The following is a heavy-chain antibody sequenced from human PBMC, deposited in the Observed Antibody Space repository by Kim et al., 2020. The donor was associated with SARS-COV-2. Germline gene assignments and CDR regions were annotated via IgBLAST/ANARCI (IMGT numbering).Heavy chain of an antibody. CDR1: GGSISSGSYY. J-gene: IGHJ5*02. CDR3: ARDLRGWFDP. D-gene: IGHD3-10*01. CDR2: IYTSGST. Sequence: SETLSLTCTVSGGSISSGSYYWSWIRQPAGKGLEWIGRIYTSGSTNYNPSLKSRVTISVDTSKNQFSLKLSSVTAADTAVYYCARDLRGWFDPWGQGTLVTVSS. V-gene: IGHV4-61*02.